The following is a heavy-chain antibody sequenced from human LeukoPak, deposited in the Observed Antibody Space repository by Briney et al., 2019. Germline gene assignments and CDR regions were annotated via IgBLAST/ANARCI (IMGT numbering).Heavy chain of an antibody. D-gene: IGHD3-3*01. CDR3: ARDYDLGYYFDY. CDR2: INPNSGGT. V-gene: IGHV1-2*02. J-gene: IGHJ4*02. Sequence: GDTVKVSCKASGYTFTGYYMHWVRQAPGQGLEWMGWINPNSGGTNYAQKFQGRVTMTRDTSISTAYMELSRLRSDDTAVYYCARDYDLGYYFDYWGQGTLVTVCS. CDR1: GYTFTGYY.